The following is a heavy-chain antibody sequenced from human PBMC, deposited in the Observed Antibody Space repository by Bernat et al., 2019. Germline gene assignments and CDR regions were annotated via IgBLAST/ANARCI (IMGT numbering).Heavy chain of an antibody. CDR3: ATPQRGYSYGSFDY. CDR2: ISYDGSNK. CDR1: GFTFSSYG. Sequence: QVQLVESGGGVVQPGRSLRLSCAASGFTFSSYGMHWVRQAPGKGLEWVAVISYDGSNKYYADSVKGRFTISRDNSKSTLYLQMNSLRAEDTAVYYCATPQRGYSYGSFDYWGQGTLVTVSS. D-gene: IGHD5-18*01. J-gene: IGHJ4*02. V-gene: IGHV3-30*03.